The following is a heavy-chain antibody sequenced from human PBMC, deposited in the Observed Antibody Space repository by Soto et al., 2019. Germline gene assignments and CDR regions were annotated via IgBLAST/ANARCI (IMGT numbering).Heavy chain of an antibody. CDR3: ARATAMVSSYYYYYYMDV. D-gene: IGHD5-18*01. V-gene: IGHV3-7*04. Sequence: GGSLRLSCAASGFTFSSYWMSWVRQAPGKGLEWVANIKQDGSEKYYVDSVKGRFTISRDNAKNSLYLQMNSLRAEDTAVYYCARATAMVSSYYYYYYMDVWGKGTTVTVSS. J-gene: IGHJ6*03. CDR1: GFTFSSYW. CDR2: IKQDGSEK.